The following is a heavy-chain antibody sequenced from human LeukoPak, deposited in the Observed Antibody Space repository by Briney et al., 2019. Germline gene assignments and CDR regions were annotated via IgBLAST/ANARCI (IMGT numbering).Heavy chain of an antibody. J-gene: IGHJ4*02. Sequence: GGSLRLSCAASGFTSSSYAMHWVRQAPGKGLEWVAVISYDGSNKYYADSVKGRFTISRDNSKDTLYLQMNSLRAEDTAVYYCARDWSITMVRGVTGFDYWGQGTLVTVSS. CDR1: GFTSSSYA. CDR2: ISYDGSNK. V-gene: IGHV3-30-3*01. D-gene: IGHD3-10*01. CDR3: ARDWSITMVRGVTGFDY.